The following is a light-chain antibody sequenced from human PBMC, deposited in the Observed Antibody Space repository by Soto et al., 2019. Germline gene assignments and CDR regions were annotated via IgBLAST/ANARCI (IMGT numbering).Light chain of an antibody. Sequence: QSVLTQPPSVSGAPGQRVSISCTGSSTNIGAGYGVHWYQQRPGTAPKLLIYDDNKRPSGIPDRFSGSKSGTSANLGITGFQTGDDADYYCGSWDSSLSAYVFGTGTKVTVL. CDR3: GSWDSSLSAYV. CDR1: STNIGAGY. V-gene: IGLV1-51*01. J-gene: IGLJ1*01. CDR2: DDN.